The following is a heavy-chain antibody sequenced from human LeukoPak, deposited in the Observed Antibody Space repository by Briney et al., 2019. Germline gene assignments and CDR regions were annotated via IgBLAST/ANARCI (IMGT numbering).Heavy chain of an antibody. Sequence: PSETLSLTCTVSGGSISSSSYYWGWIRQPPGKGLEWIGSIHYSGTTYYNPSLKSRVTISVDTSKNQFSLKLSSVTAADTAVYYCARPGEGSGYSSSRIDYWGQGTLVTVSS. J-gene: IGHJ4*02. CDR2: IHYSGTT. CDR1: GGSISSSSYY. CDR3: ARPGEGSGYSSSRIDY. V-gene: IGHV4-39*01. D-gene: IGHD6-13*01.